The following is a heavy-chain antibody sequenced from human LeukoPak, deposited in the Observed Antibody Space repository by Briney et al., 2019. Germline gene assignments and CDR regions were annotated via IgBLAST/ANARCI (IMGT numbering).Heavy chain of an antibody. CDR1: GFILKRFA. V-gene: IGHV3-23*01. D-gene: IGHD4-17*01. J-gene: IGHJ4*02. CDR2: ISGSGTVT. Sequence: PWGAPRPPRSGSGFILKRFALGLVRQAPGKGLEWISVISGSGTVTYYADSVKGRFTISRDNSKNTLYLQMNSLKAEDTAVYYCAKEAGDYLYFDYWGQGTLVTVSS. CDR3: AKEAGDYLYFDY.